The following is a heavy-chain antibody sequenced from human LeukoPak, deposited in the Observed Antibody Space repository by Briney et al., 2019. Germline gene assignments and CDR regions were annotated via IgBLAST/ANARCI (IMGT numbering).Heavy chain of an antibody. V-gene: IGHV1-46*01. D-gene: IGHD3-22*01. Sequence: ASVKVSCKASGYTFTSYYMHWVRQAPGQGLEWMGIINPSGGSTSYAQKFQGRVTVTRDTSTGTVYMELSSLRSEDTAVYYCARGGYYDSSGYPNGGYYGMDFWGQGTTVTVSS. CDR1: GYTFTSYY. CDR3: ARGGYYDSSGYPNGGYYGMDF. CDR2: INPSGGST. J-gene: IGHJ6*02.